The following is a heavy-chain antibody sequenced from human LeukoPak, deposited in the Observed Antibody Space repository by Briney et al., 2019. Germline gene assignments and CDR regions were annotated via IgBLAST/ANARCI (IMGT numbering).Heavy chain of an antibody. CDR2: INNDGSST. V-gene: IGHV3-74*01. J-gene: IGHJ4*02. CDR1: GFAFNFYW. CDR3: ARDQYGDYYFNH. Sequence: PGGSLRLSCTASGFAFNFYWMHWVRQVPGKGPVWVSRINNDGSSTNYADSVRGRFTISRDNAMQTLYLRMFSLSVEDTAVYYCARDQYGDYYFNHWGQGTRVTVSS. D-gene: IGHD4-17*01.